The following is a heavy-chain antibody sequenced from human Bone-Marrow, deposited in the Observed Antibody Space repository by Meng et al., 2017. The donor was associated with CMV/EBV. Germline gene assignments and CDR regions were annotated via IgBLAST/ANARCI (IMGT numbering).Heavy chain of an antibody. V-gene: IGHV3-21*01. J-gene: IGHJ3*02. CDR2: ISSSSSYI. CDR3: ARDLTGSSGAFNN. D-gene: IGHD1-20*01. CDR1: GFTFSSYS. Sequence: GGSLRLSCAASGFTFSSYSMNWVRQAPGKGLEWVSSISSSSSYIYYADSVKGRFTISRDNAKNSLYLQMNSLRAEDTAVYYCARDLTGSSGAFNNWGQGTMVTVSS.